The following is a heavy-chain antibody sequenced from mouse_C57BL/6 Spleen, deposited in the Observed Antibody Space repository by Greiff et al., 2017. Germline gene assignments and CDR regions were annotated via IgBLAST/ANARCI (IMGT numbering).Heavy chain of an antibody. CDR3: ARSPIATVVDTYYAMDY. J-gene: IGHJ4*01. D-gene: IGHD1-1*01. CDR2: ISSGSSTI. V-gene: IGHV5-17*01. CDR1: GFTFSDYG. Sequence: EVHLVESGGGLVKPGGSLKLSCAASGFTFSDYGMHWVRQAPEKGLEWVAHISSGSSTIYYADTVKGRYTISKDNAKNTLFLQMTSLRSENTAMYYCARSPIATVVDTYYAMDYWGQGTSVTVSS.